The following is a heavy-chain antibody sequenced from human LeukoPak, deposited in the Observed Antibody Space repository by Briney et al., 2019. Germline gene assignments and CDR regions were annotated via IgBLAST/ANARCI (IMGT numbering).Heavy chain of an antibody. CDR1: GGTFSSYA. CDR3: ARTYYYDTQGAFDI. D-gene: IGHD3-22*01. CDR2: IIPIFGTA. Sequence: VKVSCKASGGTFSSYAISWVRQAPGQGLEWMGRIIPIFGTANYAQKFQGRVTITTDESTSTAYMELCSLRSEDTAVYYCARTYYYDTQGAFDIWGQGTMVTVSS. J-gene: IGHJ3*02. V-gene: IGHV1-69*13.